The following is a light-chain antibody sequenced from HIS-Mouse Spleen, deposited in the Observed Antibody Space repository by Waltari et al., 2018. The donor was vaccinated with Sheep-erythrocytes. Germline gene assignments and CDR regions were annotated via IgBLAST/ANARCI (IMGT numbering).Light chain of an antibody. Sequence: QSALTQPRSVSGSPGQSVTISCTGTSSDVGGYNYVSWYQQHPGKAPKLMIYDFSKRPSGVPDRVSGSKSCNTASLTISGLQAEDEADYYCCSYAGSYNHVFATGTKVTVL. CDR2: DFS. CDR3: CSYAGSYNHV. CDR1: SSDVGGYNY. J-gene: IGLJ1*01. V-gene: IGLV2-11*01.